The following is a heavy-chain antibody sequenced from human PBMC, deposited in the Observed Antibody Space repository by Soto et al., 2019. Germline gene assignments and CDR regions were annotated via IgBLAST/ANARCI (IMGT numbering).Heavy chain of an antibody. J-gene: IGHJ4*02. Sequence: SETLSLTCSVSGDSINSDKYYWGWIRQPPGKGLEWIGSIYFRGNTYYNPSLQTRVTISLDKSKSQFSLKLNSVTAADSAVYFCARLEGLATISYYFDFWGQGALVTGSS. CDR1: GDSINSDKYY. CDR2: IYFRGNT. V-gene: IGHV4-39*01. D-gene: IGHD3-9*01. CDR3: ARLEGLATISYYFDF.